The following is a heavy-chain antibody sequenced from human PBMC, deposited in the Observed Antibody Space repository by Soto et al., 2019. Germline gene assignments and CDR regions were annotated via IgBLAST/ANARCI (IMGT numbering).Heavy chain of an antibody. CDR3: ARVQKVVIKSQRRAFDI. J-gene: IGHJ3*02. CDR1: GYTFTSYG. CDR2: ISAYNGNT. D-gene: IGHD3-22*01. Sequence: ASVKVSCKASGYTFTSYGISWVRQAPGQGLEWMGWISAYNGNTNYAQKLQGRVTMTTDTSTSTAYTELRSLRSDDTAVYYCARVQKVVIKSQRRAFDIWGQGTMVTVSS. V-gene: IGHV1-18*04.